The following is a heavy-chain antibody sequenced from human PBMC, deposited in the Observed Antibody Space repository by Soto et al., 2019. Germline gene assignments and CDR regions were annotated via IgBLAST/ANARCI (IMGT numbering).Heavy chain of an antibody. V-gene: IGHV3-72*01. CDR1: GFTFSDHY. Sequence: GGALRPSFAAPGFTFSDHYMDWGRQAPGKGLEVGGRTRNKANSHTTEYAASEKGRFTISKDDSNNSLYLQMNRMNVEDTAVYYCARATTVTDSWGQGALVTVSS. D-gene: IGHD4-17*01. CDR3: ARATTVTDS. CDR2: TRNKANSHTT. J-gene: IGHJ5*01.